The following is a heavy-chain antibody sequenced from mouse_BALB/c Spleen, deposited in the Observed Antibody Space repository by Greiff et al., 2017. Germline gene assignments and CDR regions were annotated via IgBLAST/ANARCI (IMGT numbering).Heavy chain of an antibody. CDR2: INPSTGYT. V-gene: IGHV1-7*01. Sequence: QVQLQQSGAELAKPGASVKMSCKASGYTFTSYWMHWVKQRPGQGLEWIGYINPSTGYTEYNQKFKDKATLTADKSSSTAYMQLSSLTSEDSAVYYCARFYHFDYWGQGTTLTVSS. D-gene: IGHD2-3*01. CDR1: GYTFTSYW. J-gene: IGHJ2*01. CDR3: ARFYHFDY.